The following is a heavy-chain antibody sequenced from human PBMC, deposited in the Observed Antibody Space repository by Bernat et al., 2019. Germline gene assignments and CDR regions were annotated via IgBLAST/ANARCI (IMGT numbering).Heavy chain of an antibody. Sequence: EVQLVESGGGLVQPGGSLRLSCAVSGFTFSSYWISWVRQAPGKGLEWVANIKQDGSDKYYVDSVKGRFTISRDNAKNSLYLQMNSLRGEDTAVYYCARDRARSSRWFSGLDYWGQGTLVTVSS. CDR2: IKQDGSDK. CDR3: ARDRARSSRWFSGLDY. J-gene: IGHJ4*02. D-gene: IGHD6-13*01. CDR1: GFTFSSYW. V-gene: IGHV3-7*01.